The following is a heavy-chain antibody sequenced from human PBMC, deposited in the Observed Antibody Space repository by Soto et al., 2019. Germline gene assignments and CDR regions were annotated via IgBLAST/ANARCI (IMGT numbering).Heavy chain of an antibody. CDR3: ARSHRGDSAFRAFDL. Sequence: EVQLLESGGGLVQPGGSLRLSCAASGFAFSRYAMTWVRQAPGKGLEWVSSISGNTGTTYYADSVKGRFTISRDSPKRTVYLQMRGLRAEDTAVYFCARSHRGDSAFRAFDLWGQGTVVTVSS. V-gene: IGHV3-23*01. CDR2: ISGNTGTT. D-gene: IGHD2-21*02. CDR1: GFAFSRYA. J-gene: IGHJ3*01.